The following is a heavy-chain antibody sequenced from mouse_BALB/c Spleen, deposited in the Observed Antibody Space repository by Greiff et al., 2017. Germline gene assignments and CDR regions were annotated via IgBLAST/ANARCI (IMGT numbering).Heavy chain of an antibody. CDR1: GYSITSDYA. CDR3: ARVTTVVATKGYFDY. Sequence: EVKVEESGPGLVKPSQSLSLTCTVTGYSITSDYAWNWIRQFPGNKLEWMGYISYSGSTSYNPSLKSRISITRDTSKNQFFLQLNSVTTEDTATYYCARVTTVVATKGYFDYWGQGTTLTVTS. V-gene: IGHV3-2*02. CDR2: ISYSGST. J-gene: IGHJ2*01. D-gene: IGHD1-1*01.